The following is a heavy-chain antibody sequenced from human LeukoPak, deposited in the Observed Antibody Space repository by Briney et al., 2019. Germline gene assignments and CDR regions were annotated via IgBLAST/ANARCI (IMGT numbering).Heavy chain of an antibody. J-gene: IGHJ5*02. Sequence: GESLRLSCAAAGFTFSSNSMNWVRQAPGKGLEWVSYISSSSGTIYYADSVKGRFTISRDNAKNSLYLQMNSLRADDTAVYYCARELGYCSCGSCYHIRFDPRGQGTLVTVSS. CDR3: ARELGYCSCGSCYHIRFDP. CDR2: ISSSSGTI. D-gene: IGHD2-15*01. V-gene: IGHV3-48*01. CDR1: GFTFSSNS.